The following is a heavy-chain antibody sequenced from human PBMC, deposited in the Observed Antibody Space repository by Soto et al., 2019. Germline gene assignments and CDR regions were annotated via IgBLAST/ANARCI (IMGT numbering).Heavy chain of an antibody. CDR1: GGPFGAYY. V-gene: IGHV4-34*01. Sequence: QVQLQQWGAGLLKPSETLSLTCAVYGGPFGAYYWSWIRQLPGKGLEWIGEINHSGTTNYNPSLKSRVTISADASKNQCSRRVSSVTAADTAVYYCTRARWTWGLNDWGQGTLVTVSS. CDR2: INHSGTT. J-gene: IGHJ4*02. CDR3: TRARWTWGLND. D-gene: IGHD7-27*01.